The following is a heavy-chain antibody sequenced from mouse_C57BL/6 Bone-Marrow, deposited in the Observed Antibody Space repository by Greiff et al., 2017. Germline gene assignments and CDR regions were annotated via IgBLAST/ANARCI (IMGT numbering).Heavy chain of an antibody. CDR3: ARWGYYGNYYFDY. J-gene: IGHJ2*01. Sequence: VQLQQPGAELVKPGASVKMSCKASGYTFTSYWITWVKQRPGQGLEWIGDIYPGSGSTNYNEKFKSKATLTVDTSSSTAYMQLSSLTFEDSAVYYCARWGYYGNYYFDYWGQGTTLTVSS. V-gene: IGHV1-55*01. CDR1: GYTFTSYW. CDR2: IYPGSGST. D-gene: IGHD2-1*01.